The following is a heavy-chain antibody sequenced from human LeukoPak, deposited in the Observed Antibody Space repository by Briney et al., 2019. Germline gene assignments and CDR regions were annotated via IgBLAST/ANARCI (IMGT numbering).Heavy chain of an antibody. CDR2: IIPIFGTA. Sequence: SVKVSCKASGGTFSSYAISWVRQAPGQGLEWMGGIIPIFGTANYAQKFQGRVTITTDESTSTAYMELSSLRSEDTAVYYCARGLAVAGFFAFDYWGQGTLVTVS. CDR1: GGTFSSYA. V-gene: IGHV1-69*05. CDR3: ARGLAVAGFFAFDY. D-gene: IGHD6-19*01. J-gene: IGHJ4*02.